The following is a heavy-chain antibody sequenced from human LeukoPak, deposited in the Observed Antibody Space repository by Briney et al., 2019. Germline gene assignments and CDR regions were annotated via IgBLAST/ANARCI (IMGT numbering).Heavy chain of an antibody. CDR1: GFTFSSYA. D-gene: IGHD1-26*01. CDR2: ISGNGDST. CDR3: ARALKGVRRRLGGTTTFEDYYYMDV. V-gene: IGHV3-23*01. J-gene: IGHJ6*03. Sequence: GGSLRLSCAASGFTFSSYAMSWVRQAPGKGLEWVSAISGNGDSTYYADSVTGRFTISRDNSKKTLYLQINTLRAEDRAVYYCARALKGVRRRLGGTTTFEDYYYMDVWGKGTTVTISS.